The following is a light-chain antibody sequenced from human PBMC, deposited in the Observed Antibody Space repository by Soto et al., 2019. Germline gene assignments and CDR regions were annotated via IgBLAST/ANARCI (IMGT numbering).Light chain of an antibody. CDR1: QSISSW. Sequence: DIQMTQSPSTLYASVGDRVTITCRARQSISSWLSWYQQKQGKAPHLQIYKASILESGVPSSFSGSGYGTEFTLTLSSLQPYDVATYYCQQYGEPFGQGTKVEIK. V-gene: IGKV1-5*03. CDR2: KAS. J-gene: IGKJ1*01. CDR3: QQYGEP.